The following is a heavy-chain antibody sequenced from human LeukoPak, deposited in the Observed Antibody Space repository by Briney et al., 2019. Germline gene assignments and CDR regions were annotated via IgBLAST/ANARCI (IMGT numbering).Heavy chain of an antibody. CDR3: ARAGNIRFDY. V-gene: IGHV3-30*04. CDR1: AFNFSTYA. J-gene: IGHJ4*02. Sequence: GGSLRLSCAASAFNFSTYAMHWVRQAPGKVLEWVALISFDGSHKYYADSVKGRFTISRDNSKNTLYLQMNGLRAEDTAVYYCARAGNIRFDYWGQGTLVAVSS. D-gene: IGHD1/OR15-1a*01. CDR2: ISFDGSHK.